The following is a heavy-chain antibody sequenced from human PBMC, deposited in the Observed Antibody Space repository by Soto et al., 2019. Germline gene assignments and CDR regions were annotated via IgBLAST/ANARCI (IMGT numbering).Heavy chain of an antibody. Sequence: QLQLQESGPGLVKPSETLSLTCTVSGGSISSRGYYWGWIRQPPGKGLEWIGTIYYSGSTYYNPSLKSRVTISVDPSKNQFSLKLSSVTAAATAVYYCATSNWFDPWGQGTLVTVSS. CDR1: GGSISSRGYY. V-gene: IGHV4-39*01. J-gene: IGHJ5*02. CDR3: ATSNWFDP. CDR2: IYYSGST.